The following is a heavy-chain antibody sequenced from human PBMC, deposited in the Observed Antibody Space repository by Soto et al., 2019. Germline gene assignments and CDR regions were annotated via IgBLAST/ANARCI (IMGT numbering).Heavy chain of an antibody. V-gene: IGHV4-31*03. Sequence: QVQLQESGPGLVKPSQTLSLTCTVSGGSISSGGYYWSWIRQHPGKGLEWIGYIYYSGSTYYNPSLKSRLTISVDTSKNRFSPKLSSVTAADTAVYYCAREGRKNYSYGMDVWGQGTTVTVSS. CDR3: AREGRKNYSYGMDV. CDR2: IYYSGST. CDR1: GGSISSGGYY. J-gene: IGHJ6*02.